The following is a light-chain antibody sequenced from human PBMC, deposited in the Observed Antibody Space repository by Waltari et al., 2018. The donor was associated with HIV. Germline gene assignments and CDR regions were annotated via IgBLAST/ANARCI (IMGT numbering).Light chain of an antibody. J-gene: IGKJ2*01. CDR2: ESS. CDR3: QQYEASPPMYT. Sequence: EPVLTQSPGTLSLSSGERATLSCRAGQPINSSYLAWYQHKPGLPPRLLIYESSTRAAGIPDRFSGGGSETDFTLTISRLEPEDFAIYFCQQYEASPPMYTFGQGTRLEV. V-gene: IGKV3-20*01. CDR1: QPINSSY.